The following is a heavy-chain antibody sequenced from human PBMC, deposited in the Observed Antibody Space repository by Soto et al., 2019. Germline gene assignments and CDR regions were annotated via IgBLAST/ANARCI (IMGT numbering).Heavy chain of an antibody. V-gene: IGHV3-30-3*01. J-gene: IGHJ6*02. CDR2: ISYDGSNK. Sequence: QVQLVESGGGVVQPGRSLRLSCAASGFTFSSYAMHWVRQAPGKGLVWVAVISYDGSNKYYADSVKGRFTISRDNSKNTLYLQRNSLRAEDTAVYYCARDRGEHYHGMDVWGQGTTVTVSS. D-gene: IGHD3-16*01. CDR1: GFTFSSYA. CDR3: ARDRGEHYHGMDV.